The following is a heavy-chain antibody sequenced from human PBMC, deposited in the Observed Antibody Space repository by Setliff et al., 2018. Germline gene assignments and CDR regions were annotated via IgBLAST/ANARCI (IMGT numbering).Heavy chain of an antibody. J-gene: IGHJ5*02. V-gene: IGHV4-4*07. CDR3: ARERTIFGILVISGWFDP. Sequence: SETLSLTCTVSGASISDYYWTWIRQPAGKELEWIGRVSASGSTTYNPSLKSRVTMSVDTSRNQISLNLTSVTAADTAMYYCARERTIFGILVISGWFDPLGQGTVVTVSS. D-gene: IGHD3-3*01. CDR2: VSASGST. CDR1: GASISDYY.